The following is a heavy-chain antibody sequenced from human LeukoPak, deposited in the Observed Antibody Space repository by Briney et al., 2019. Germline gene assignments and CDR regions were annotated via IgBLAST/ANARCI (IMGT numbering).Heavy chain of an antibody. CDR3: AKRVFAAAQDYFFDY. Sequence: GWSLPLSCVASLWTFSKSAMSWVGPPPGRGVEWVSAVCSSGGSTFYADSVKGRFTISRDNSKNTLFLQMNSLRAEDTAIYYCAKRVFAAAQDYFFDYWGPGTLVTVSS. D-gene: IGHD2-15*01. V-gene: IGHV3-23*01. CDR2: VCSSGGST. J-gene: IGHJ4*02. CDR1: LWTFSKSA.